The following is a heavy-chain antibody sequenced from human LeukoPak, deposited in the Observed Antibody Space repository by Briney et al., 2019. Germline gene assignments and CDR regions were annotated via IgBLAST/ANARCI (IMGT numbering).Heavy chain of an antibody. D-gene: IGHD3-10*01. V-gene: IGHV3-48*04. J-gene: IGHJ4*02. CDR1: GFTFSSYS. CDR3: ARADYYGSGSYYTSYY. CDR2: IRSSSSTK. Sequence: PGGSLRLSCAASGFTFSSYSMNWVRQAPGKGLEWVSYIRSSSSTKYYADSVKGRFTISRNNAKNSLYLQMNSLRAEDTAVYYCARADYYGSGSYYTSYYWGQGNLVTVSS.